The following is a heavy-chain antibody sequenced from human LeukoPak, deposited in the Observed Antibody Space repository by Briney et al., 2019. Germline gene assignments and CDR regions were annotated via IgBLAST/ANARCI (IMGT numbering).Heavy chain of an antibody. Sequence: SETLSLTCAVYGGSFSGYYWSWIRQPPGKGLEWIGYIYYSGSTNYNPSLKSRVTISVDTSKNQFSLKLSSVTAADTAVYYCARKIGPNSSGYYTSRGAFDIWGQGTMVTVSS. CDR1: GGSFSGYY. CDR3: ARKIGPNSSGYYTSRGAFDI. D-gene: IGHD3-22*01. CDR2: IYYSGST. V-gene: IGHV4-59*01. J-gene: IGHJ3*02.